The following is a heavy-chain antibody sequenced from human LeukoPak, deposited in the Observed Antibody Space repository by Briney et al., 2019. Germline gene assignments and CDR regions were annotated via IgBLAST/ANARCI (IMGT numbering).Heavy chain of an antibody. V-gene: IGHV3-30*18. D-gene: IGHD5-12*01. Sequence: PGGSLRLSCAASGFTFSSYGMHWVRQAPGKGLEWGAVISYDGSNKYHADSVKGRFTISRDNSKNTVYLQMNSLRPEDTAVYYCAKGPVGYPDYWGQGTRVTVSS. CDR1: GFTFSSYG. J-gene: IGHJ4*02. CDR2: ISYDGSNK. CDR3: AKGPVGYPDY.